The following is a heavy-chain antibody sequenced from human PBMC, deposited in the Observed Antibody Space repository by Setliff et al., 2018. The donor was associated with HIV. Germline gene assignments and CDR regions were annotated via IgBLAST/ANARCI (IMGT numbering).Heavy chain of an antibody. Sequence: SETLSLTCTVYGGSFTGYYWTWIRQPPGKGLEWIGEINHSGNTNYKPSLKGRFTISRDNSKNSLHLQMSSLRPEDTAFYYCAKGLKHRSDSAWFYYDVDVWGPGTTVTVSS. CDR3: AKGLKHRSDSAWFYYDVDV. D-gene: IGHD6-19*01. CDR2: INHSGNT. CDR1: GGSFTGYY. J-gene: IGHJ6*02. V-gene: IGHV4-34*10.